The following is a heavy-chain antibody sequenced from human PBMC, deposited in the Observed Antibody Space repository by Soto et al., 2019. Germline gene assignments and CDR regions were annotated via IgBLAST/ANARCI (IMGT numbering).Heavy chain of an antibody. V-gene: IGHV5-51*01. Sequence: GESLKISCKGSGYSFTSYWIGWVRQMPGKGLEWMGIIYPGDSDTRYSPSFQGQVTISADKSISTAYLQWSSLKASGTAMYYCARQDHYYDSSGYYSVEYFQHWGQGTLVTVSS. J-gene: IGHJ1*01. CDR1: GYSFTSYW. D-gene: IGHD3-22*01. CDR2: IYPGDSDT. CDR3: ARQDHYYDSSGYYSVEYFQH.